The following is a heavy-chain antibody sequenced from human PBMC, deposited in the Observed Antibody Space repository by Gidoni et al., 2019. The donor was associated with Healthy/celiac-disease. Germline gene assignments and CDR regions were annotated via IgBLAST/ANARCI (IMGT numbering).Heavy chain of an antibody. CDR3: ARDHRGSSGRGGNDGAFDI. V-gene: IGHV3-21*01. J-gene: IGHJ3*02. D-gene: IGHD6-19*01. CDR2: ISSSSSYI. CDR1: GFTFSSYS. Sequence: EVQLVASGGGLVKPGGSLRLSCAASGFTFSSYSLNWVRQAPGKGLEWVSSISSSSSYIYYADSVNGRFTISRDNAKNSLYLQMNSLRAEDTAVYYCARDHRGSSGRGGNDGAFDIWGQGTMVTVSS.